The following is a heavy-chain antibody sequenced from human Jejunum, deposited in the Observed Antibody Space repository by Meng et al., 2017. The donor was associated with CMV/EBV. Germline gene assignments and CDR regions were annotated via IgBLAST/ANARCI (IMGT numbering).Heavy chain of an antibody. Sequence: AMTWVRQAPGKGLGWVSVINSGGSDTKYADSVKGRFTISRDNSKNTLYLQMNSLRAEDTAVYYCARWSQWYYDIYTGYNFYGMDVWGQGTTVTVSS. D-gene: IGHD3-9*01. V-gene: IGHV3-23*03. CDR1: A. CDR3: ARWSQWYYDIYTGYNFYGMDV. J-gene: IGHJ6*02. CDR2: INSGGSDT.